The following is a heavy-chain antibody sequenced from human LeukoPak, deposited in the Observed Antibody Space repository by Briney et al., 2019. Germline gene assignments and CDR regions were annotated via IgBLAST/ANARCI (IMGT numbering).Heavy chain of an antibody. Sequence: SETLSLTCAASGVSIRGSTYYWGWIRQSPGKGLEWIGAIYFTGTTFYNPTLKSRVSISVDTSRNQFSLRLNSLTAADTALYYCAGHPPENPFDLWGRGTTVTVSS. CDR2: IYFTGTT. V-gene: IGHV4-39*01. CDR1: GVSIRGSTYY. CDR3: AGHPPENPFDL. J-gene: IGHJ3*01.